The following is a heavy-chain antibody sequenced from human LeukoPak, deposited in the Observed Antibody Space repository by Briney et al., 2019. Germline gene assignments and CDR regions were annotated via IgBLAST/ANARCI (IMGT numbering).Heavy chain of an antibody. CDR2: INHSGST. V-gene: IGHV4-34*01. D-gene: IGHD2-15*01. CDR1: GGSFSGYY. CDR3: ARDCSGGSCYKGSFDY. J-gene: IGHJ4*02. Sequence: SETLSLTCAVYGGSFSGYYWSWIRQPPGKGLGWIGEINHSGSTNPNPSIKSPVTISVDTSKNQFSLKLSSVTAADTAVYYCARDCSGGSCYKGSFDYWGQGTLVTVSS.